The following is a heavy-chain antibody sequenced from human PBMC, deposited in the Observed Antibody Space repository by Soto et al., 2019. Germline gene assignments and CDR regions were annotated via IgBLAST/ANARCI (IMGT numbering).Heavy chain of an antibody. J-gene: IGHJ6*02. CDR1: GGTFSGYA. CDR2: IIPIFGTA. V-gene: IGHV1-69*06. CDR3: ARGEDAFFYYGLDV. Sequence: SVKVSCKASGGTFSGYAISWVRQAPGQGLERMGGIIPIFGTANYAQKFQGRVTMSVDTSKSQFSLKLTSVTAADTAVYYCARGEDAFFYYGLDVWGQGITVTVSS.